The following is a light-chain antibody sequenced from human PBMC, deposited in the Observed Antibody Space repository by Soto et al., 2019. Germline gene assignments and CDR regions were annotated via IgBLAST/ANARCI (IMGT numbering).Light chain of an antibody. Sequence: DIQMTQSPSSLSASVGDRVTITCRASQSISSYLHWYQQKPGKAPKLLIYAASSLQSGVPSRLSGSGSGTDFTLTSSSLQPEDFATYYCQQSYSTPYTFGQGTKLEIK. CDR1: QSISSY. V-gene: IGKV1-39*01. J-gene: IGKJ2*01. CDR3: QQSYSTPYT. CDR2: AAS.